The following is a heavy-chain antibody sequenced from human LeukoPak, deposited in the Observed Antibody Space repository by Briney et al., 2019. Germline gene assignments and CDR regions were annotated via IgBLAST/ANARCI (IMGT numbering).Heavy chain of an antibody. CDR1: GYTYTSYD. V-gene: IGHV1-46*01. D-gene: IGHD3-22*01. Sequence: ASVMISCKASGYTYTSYDMHWVRQAPGQGLEWMGIINPSGGSTSYAQKFQGRVTMTRDTSTSTVYMELSSLRSEDTAVYYCARGHYDSSGYYLYEVNDYWGQGTLVSVSS. J-gene: IGHJ4*02. CDR2: INPSGGST. CDR3: ARGHYDSSGYYLYEVNDY.